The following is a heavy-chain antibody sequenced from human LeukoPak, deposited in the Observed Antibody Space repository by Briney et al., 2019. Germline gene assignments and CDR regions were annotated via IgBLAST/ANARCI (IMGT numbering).Heavy chain of an antibody. D-gene: IGHD4-17*01. V-gene: IGHV4-34*01. CDR2: INHSGST. CDR1: GGSFSGYY. J-gene: IGHJ4*02. Sequence: SETLSLTCAVYGGSFSGYYWSWIRQPPGKGLEWIGEINHSGSTNYNPSLKSRVTISVDTSKNQFSLKLSSVTAADTAVYYCARRGNYGDYSIDYWGQGTLVTVSS. CDR3: ARRGNYGDYSIDY.